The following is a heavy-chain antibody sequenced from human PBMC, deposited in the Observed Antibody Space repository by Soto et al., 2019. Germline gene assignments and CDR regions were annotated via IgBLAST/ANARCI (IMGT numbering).Heavy chain of an antibody. CDR1: GDSVSSNSDA. D-gene: IGHD6-13*01. CDR2: TYYRSKWYN. Sequence: SQTLSLTCAISGDSVSSNSDAWNWIRQSPSRDLEWLGRTYYRSKWYNDYAVSVKSRITINPDTSKNQFSLQLNSVTPEDTAVYYCARRIGSSWYYFDYWGQRTLVTVSS. V-gene: IGHV6-1*01. J-gene: IGHJ4*02. CDR3: ARRIGSSWYYFDY.